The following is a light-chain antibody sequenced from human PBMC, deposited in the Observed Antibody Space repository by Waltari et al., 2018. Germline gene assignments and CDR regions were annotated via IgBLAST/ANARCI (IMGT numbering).Light chain of an antibody. V-gene: IGKV3-11*01. CDR2: DAS. CDR1: QSVSSY. Sequence: EIVLTQSPATLSLSPGERATLSCRASQSVSSYFAWYQQKPGHATRLLIYDASNRATAVPARFSGSGSGTDFTLTISSLEPEDCAVYYCQQRSNWPTFGGGTKVEIK. J-gene: IGKJ4*01. CDR3: QQRSNWPT.